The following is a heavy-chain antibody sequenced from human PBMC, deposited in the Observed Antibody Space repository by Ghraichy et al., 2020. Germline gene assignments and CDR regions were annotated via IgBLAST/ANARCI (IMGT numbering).Heavy chain of an antibody. CDR1: GGSFSGYY. D-gene: IGHD5-12*01. Sequence: SETLSLTCAVYGGSFSGYYWSWIRQPPGKGLEWIGEINHSGSTNYNPSLKSRVTISVDTSKNQFSLKLSSVTAADTAVYYCARGRRALVATISNFPSPIDYWGQGTLVTVSS. J-gene: IGHJ4*02. CDR2: INHSGST. CDR3: ARGRRALVATISNFPSPIDY. V-gene: IGHV4-34*01.